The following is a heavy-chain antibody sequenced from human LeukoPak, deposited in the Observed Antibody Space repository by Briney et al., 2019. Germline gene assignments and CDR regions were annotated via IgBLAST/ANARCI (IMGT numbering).Heavy chain of an antibody. V-gene: IGHV4-30-4*01. D-gene: IGHD1-26*01. CDR3: ARGSGSYLNWFDP. Sequence: SETLSLTCTVSGGSISSGDYYWSWIRQPPGKGLEWIGYIYYSGSTYYNPPLKSRVTISVDTSKNQLSLKLSSVTAADTAVYYCARGSGSYLNWFDPWGQGTLVTVSS. CDR1: GGSISSGDYY. J-gene: IGHJ5*02. CDR2: IYYSGST.